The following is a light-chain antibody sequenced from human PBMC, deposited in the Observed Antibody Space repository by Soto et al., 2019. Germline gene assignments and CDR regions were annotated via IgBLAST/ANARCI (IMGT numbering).Light chain of an antibody. CDR1: SSDVGGYNY. CDR3: SSYTSSSTWV. V-gene: IGLV2-14*01. Sequence: QSALTQPASVSGSPGQSITISCTGTSSDVGGYNYVSWYQQHPGKAPKLMIYDVNNRPSGVSNRFSGSKSGNTASLTISGIQAEDEADYYCSSYTSSSTWVFGGGTQLTVL. J-gene: IGLJ3*02. CDR2: DVN.